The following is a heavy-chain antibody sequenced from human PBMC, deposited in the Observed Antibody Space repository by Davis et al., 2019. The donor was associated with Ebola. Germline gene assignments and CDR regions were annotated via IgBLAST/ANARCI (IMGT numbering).Heavy chain of an antibody. V-gene: IGHV4-34*01. D-gene: IGHD6-13*01. CDR3: AVKGEVAGPGKGYYDGMDV. CDR2: INHSGST. J-gene: IGHJ6*02. Sequence: WFRQAPGKGLEWIGEINHSGSTNYNPSLKSRVTIPVDTSKNQFSLKLSSVTAADTAVYYCAVKGEVAGPGKGYYDGMDVWGQGTTVTVSS.